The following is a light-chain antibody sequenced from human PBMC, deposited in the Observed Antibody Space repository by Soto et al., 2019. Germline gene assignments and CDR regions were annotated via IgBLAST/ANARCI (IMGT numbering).Light chain of an antibody. CDR3: SSYTRSSTL. CDR2: EVS. CDR1: SSDVGSYNY. J-gene: IGLJ1*01. Sequence: QSARTRPASVSGSPGQSITISCTGTSSDVGSYNYVSWYQQHPGKAPKLMIYEVSDRPSGISSRFSGSKSGNTASLTISGLQTEDEADYYCSSYTRSSTLFGTGTKVTV. V-gene: IGLV2-14*01.